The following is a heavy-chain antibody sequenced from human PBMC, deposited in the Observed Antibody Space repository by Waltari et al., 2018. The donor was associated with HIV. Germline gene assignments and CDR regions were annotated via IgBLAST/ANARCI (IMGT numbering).Heavy chain of an antibody. J-gene: IGHJ3*02. D-gene: IGHD3-16*01. Sequence: QMRLQESGPGLVKPSETLSLTCNVSGGSITSSSHFWGWIRQRPGKGLEWIGSIYQDGGTRYDSALKDSSLKSRVTISLDTSRNLFSLELTSVTATDTAIYYGASSYTYVVWGACDTWGQGTLVTVSS. CDR3: ASSYTYVVWGACDT. CDR1: GGSITSSSHF. V-gene: IGHV4-39*02. CDR2: IYQDGGTRYDSA.